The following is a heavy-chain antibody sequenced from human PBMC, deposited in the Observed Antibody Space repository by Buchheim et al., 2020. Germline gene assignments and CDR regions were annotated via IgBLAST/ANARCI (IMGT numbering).Heavy chain of an antibody. J-gene: IGHJ4*02. CDR3: ARGEASAGHIDY. V-gene: IGHV3-30*04. CDR2: ISYDGSNK. CDR1: GFTFSSYA. D-gene: IGHD6-19*01. Sequence: QVQLVESGGGVVQPGRSLRLSCAASGFTFSSYAMHWVRQAPGKGLEWVAVISYDGSNKYYADSVKGRFTISRDNSKNTLYLQMNSLRAEDTAVYYCARGEASAGHIDYWGQGTL.